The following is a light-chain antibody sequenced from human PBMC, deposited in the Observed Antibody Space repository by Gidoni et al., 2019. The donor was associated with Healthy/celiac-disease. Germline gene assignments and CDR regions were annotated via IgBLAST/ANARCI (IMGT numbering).Light chain of an antibody. Sequence: QSVLTQTPSVSGAPGPRVTISCTGSSSNIGAGYDVHWYQQLPGTAPKLLIYGNSNRPSGVPDRFSGSKSGTSASLAITGLQAEDEADYYCQSYDSSLSVVFGGGTKLTVL. CDR2: GNS. V-gene: IGLV1-40*01. CDR1: SSNIGAGYD. CDR3: QSYDSSLSVV. J-gene: IGLJ2*01.